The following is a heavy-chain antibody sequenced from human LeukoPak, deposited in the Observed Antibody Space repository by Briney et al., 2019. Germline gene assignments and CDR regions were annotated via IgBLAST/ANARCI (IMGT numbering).Heavy chain of an antibody. Sequence: GASVTVSCKASGYTFTSYDINWVRQATGQGLEWMGWMNPNSGNTGYAQKFQGRVTMTRNTSISTAYMELSSLRSEDTAVYYCARAAVAEADWFDPWGQGTLVTVSS. CDR1: GYTFTSYD. J-gene: IGHJ5*02. V-gene: IGHV1-8*01. D-gene: IGHD6-19*01. CDR3: ARAAVAEADWFDP. CDR2: MNPNSGNT.